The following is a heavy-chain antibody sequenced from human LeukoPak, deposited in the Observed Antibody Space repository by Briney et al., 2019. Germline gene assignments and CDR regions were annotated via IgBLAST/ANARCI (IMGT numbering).Heavy chain of an antibody. D-gene: IGHD3-10*01. CDR1: GYSFTSYW. J-gene: IGHJ4*02. Sequence: GEALKISCKGSGYSFTSYWIGWVSQMPGKGLEWMGIIYPGDSDTRYSPSFQGQVTISADKSISTAYLQWSSLKASVTAMYYCARITMVRGVIISFDYWGQGTLVTVSS. V-gene: IGHV5-51*01. CDR3: ARITMVRGVIISFDY. CDR2: IYPGDSDT.